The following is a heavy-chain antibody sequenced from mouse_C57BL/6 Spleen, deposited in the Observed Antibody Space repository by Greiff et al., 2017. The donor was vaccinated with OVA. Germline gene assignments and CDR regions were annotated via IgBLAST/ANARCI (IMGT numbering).Heavy chain of an antibody. D-gene: IGHD2-1*01. Sequence: QVQLQQSGAELARPGASVKLSCKASGYTFTSYGISWVKQRTGQGLEWIGEIYPRSGNTYYNEKFKGKATLTADKSSSTAYMELRSLTSEDAAVYFCARSGGYYGNPLGAMDYWGQGTSVTVSS. V-gene: IGHV1-81*01. CDR2: IYPRSGNT. CDR1: GYTFTSYG. J-gene: IGHJ4*01. CDR3: ARSGGYYGNPLGAMDY.